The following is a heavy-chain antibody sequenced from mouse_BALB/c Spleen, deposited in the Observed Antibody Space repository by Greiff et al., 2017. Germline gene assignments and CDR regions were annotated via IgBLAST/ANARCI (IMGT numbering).Heavy chain of an antibody. CDR2: ISYDGSN. D-gene: IGHD2-1*01. CDR1: GYSITSCYF. V-gene: IGHV3-6*02. CDR3: ARADGNYEGFAY. J-gene: IGHJ3*01. Sequence: EVQLQESGPGLVKPSQSLSLTCSVTGYSITSCYFWCWIRQIPGNKLEWVGYISYDGSNNYNPALKNRISITRDTSKNQVFLKLNSMTTEDTATFDCARADGNYEGFAYWGQGTLVTVSA.